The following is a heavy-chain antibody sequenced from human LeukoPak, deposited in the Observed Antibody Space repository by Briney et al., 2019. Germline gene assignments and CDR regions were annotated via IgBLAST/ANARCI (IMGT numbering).Heavy chain of an antibody. CDR2: IYHSGNT. Sequence: KSSETLSLTCAVSGWSISNGYFWGWIRQPPGQGLEWIGNIYHSGNTYYNPSLKSRVTISVDTSNNQFSLKLSSVTAADTAVYYCARGYYDVWSGYYTPNWFAPWGQGTLVTVSS. CDR3: ARGYYDVWSGYYTPNWFAP. D-gene: IGHD3-3*01. CDR1: GWSISNGYF. V-gene: IGHV4-38-2*01. J-gene: IGHJ5*02.